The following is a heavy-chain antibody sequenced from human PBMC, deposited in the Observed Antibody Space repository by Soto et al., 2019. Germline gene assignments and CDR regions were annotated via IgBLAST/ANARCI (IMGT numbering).Heavy chain of an antibody. CDR2: IYYSGST. CDR1: GDSVSSGSYY. CDR3: ARDGRKYYNWFDP. J-gene: IGHJ5*02. Sequence: QVQLQESGPGLVKPSETLSLTCTVSGDSVSSGSYYWSWIRQPPGKELEWIGYIYYSGSTYYNPSLKSRVSISVDTSKNQFSLKLSSVTAADTAVYYCARDGRKYYNWFDPWGQGTLVTVSS. V-gene: IGHV4-61*01.